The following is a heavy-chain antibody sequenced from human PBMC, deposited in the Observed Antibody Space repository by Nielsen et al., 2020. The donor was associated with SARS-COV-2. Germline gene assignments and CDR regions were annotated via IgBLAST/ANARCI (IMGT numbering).Heavy chain of an antibody. Sequence: ESLKISCAASGFTFSSYDMHWVRQATGKGLEWVSAIGTAGDTYYPGSVKGRFTISRENAKNSLYLQMNSLRAGDTAVYYCARSREYCSSTSCYALYGMDVWGQGTTVTVSS. J-gene: IGHJ6*02. CDR3: ARSREYCSSTSCYALYGMDV. D-gene: IGHD2-2*01. CDR2: IGTAGDT. CDR1: GFTFSSYD. V-gene: IGHV3-13*04.